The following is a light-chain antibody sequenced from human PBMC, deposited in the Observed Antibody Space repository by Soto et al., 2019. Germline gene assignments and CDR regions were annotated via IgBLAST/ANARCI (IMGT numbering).Light chain of an antibody. CDR2: EDN. V-gene: IGLV2-23*01. J-gene: IGLJ1*01. CDR3: CSFAGSRILYV. CDR1: SSDVGTYNL. Sequence: QSVLTQPASVSGSPGQSITISCTGTSSDVGTYNLVAWYQQHPGKAPKLMIFEDNKRPSGVPDRFSGSKSGNTASLTISGLQTEDEADYYCCSFAGSRILYVSGAGTKVTVL.